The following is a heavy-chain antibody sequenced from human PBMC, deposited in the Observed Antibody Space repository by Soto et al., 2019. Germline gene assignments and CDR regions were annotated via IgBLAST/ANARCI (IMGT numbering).Heavy chain of an antibody. J-gene: IGHJ4*02. CDR3: ASYGYTYGLDY. CDR2: MYQSGGT. D-gene: IGHD5-12*01. Sequence: QLQLQESGSGLVKPSQTLSLTCAVSGGSISSGPYSWTWIRQPPGKGLEWIGYMYQSGGTRYNPSLKTRVTISLDRSKNQFSLKLSSVTAADTAVYYCASYGYTYGLDYWGQGTLVTVSS. CDR1: GGSISSGPYS. V-gene: IGHV4-30-2*01.